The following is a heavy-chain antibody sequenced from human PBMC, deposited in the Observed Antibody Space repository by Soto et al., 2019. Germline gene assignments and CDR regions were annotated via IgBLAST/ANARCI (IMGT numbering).Heavy chain of an antibody. J-gene: IGHJ4*02. CDR2: ISYDGSNK. CDR3: ARDGSRIAAYYFDY. Sequence: PGGSLRLSCAASGFTFSSYAMHWVRQAPGKGLEWVAVISYDGSNKYYADSVKGRFTISRDNSKNTLYLQMNSLRAEDTAVYYCARDGSRIAAYYFDYWGQGTLVTVSS. CDR1: GFTFSSYA. D-gene: IGHD6-13*01. V-gene: IGHV3-30-3*01.